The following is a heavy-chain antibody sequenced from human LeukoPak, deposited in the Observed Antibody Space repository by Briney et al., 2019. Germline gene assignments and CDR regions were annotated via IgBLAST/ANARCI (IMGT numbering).Heavy chain of an antibody. V-gene: IGHV4-59*01. CDR3: ARASDSSGSYSGGHI. J-gene: IGHJ3*02. Sequence: SGTLSLTCAVSGGSISNYFWSWVRQPPGEGLEWGGYIYSDGSTNYNPSLKRGVTISVDTSKHQFSLKLNSVTAADTAVYYCARASDSSGSYSGGHIWGQGTMVTVSS. CDR2: IYSDGST. D-gene: IGHD6-19*01. CDR1: GGSISNYF.